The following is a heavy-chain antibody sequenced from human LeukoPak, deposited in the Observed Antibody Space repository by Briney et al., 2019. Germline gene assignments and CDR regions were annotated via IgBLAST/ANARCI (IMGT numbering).Heavy chain of an antibody. Sequence: SSETPSLTCAVYGGSFSGYYWSWIRQPPGKGLEWIGEINHSGSTNYNPSLKSRVTISVDTSKNQFSLKLSSVTAADTAVYYCARHVNGSGSYSDYWGQGTLVTVSS. V-gene: IGHV4-34*01. CDR3: ARHVNGSGSYSDY. CDR1: GGSFSGYY. J-gene: IGHJ4*02. D-gene: IGHD1-26*01. CDR2: INHSGST.